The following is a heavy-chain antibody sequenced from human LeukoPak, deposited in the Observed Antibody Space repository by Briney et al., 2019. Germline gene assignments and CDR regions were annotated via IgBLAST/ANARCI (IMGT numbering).Heavy chain of an antibody. Sequence: ASVKVSCKASGGSFSSHALSWVRQAPGQGLEWVGGIIPVFGSAHYAHKFQDRVTITADESTRTAYMELSNLRSEDTAVYFCARNVGSMFNGFDPWGQGTLVTVSS. J-gene: IGHJ5*02. D-gene: IGHD2/OR15-2a*01. CDR2: IIPVFGSA. CDR3: ARNVGSMFNGFDP. CDR1: GGSFSSHA. V-gene: IGHV1-69*13.